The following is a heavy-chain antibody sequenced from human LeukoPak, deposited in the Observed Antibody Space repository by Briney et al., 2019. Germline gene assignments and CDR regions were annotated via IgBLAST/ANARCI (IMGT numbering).Heavy chain of an antibody. Sequence: PGESLKISCKGSGYSFTSYWIAWVRQMPGKALECMGVIYVADSDTRYSPSFEGQVTISVDTSIRTAYLQWTSLKASDTAMYFCARTSLPPSSSRYWYFDLWGRGTLVTVSS. CDR2: IYVADSDT. J-gene: IGHJ2*01. CDR3: ARTSLPPSSSRYWYFDL. CDR1: GYSFTSYW. V-gene: IGHV5-51*01. D-gene: IGHD6-13*01.